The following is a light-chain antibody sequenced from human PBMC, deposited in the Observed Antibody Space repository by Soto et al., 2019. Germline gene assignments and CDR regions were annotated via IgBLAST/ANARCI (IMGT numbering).Light chain of an antibody. J-gene: IGKJ1*01. CDR2: DAS. Sequence: DIQMTQSPSTLSASVGDRVTITCRASQTIDSWLAWYQQRPGKPPNLLIYDASSLESGVPPRFSGSGSGTEFTLTISSLQPDDFATYYCQHYNSYSEAFGQGTKVDIK. CDR3: QHYNSYSEA. CDR1: QTIDSW. V-gene: IGKV1-5*01.